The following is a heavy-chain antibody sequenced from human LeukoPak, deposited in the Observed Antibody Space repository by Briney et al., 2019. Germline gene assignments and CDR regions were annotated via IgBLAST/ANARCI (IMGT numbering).Heavy chain of an antibody. CDR3: GRVNSLYSGPSYPLHDY. CDR2: IYYSGST. V-gene: IGHV4-39*07. J-gene: IGHJ4*02. D-gene: IGHD5-12*01. Sequence: SETLSLTCTVSGGSISSTSYYWGWIRPPPGKGLEWIGSIYYSGSTSSNPSLKSRVTISVDTSNNHLSLKMHSVTAADPAVYYWGRVNSLYSGPSYPLHDYWARDPWSPSPQ. CDR1: GGSISSTSYY.